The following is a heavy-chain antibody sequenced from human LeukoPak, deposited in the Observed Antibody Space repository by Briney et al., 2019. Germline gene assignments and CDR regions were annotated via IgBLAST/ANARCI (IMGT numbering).Heavy chain of an antibody. CDR2: IDPSDSYT. V-gene: IGHV5-10-1*01. J-gene: IGHJ3*02. CDR1: GYRFTSSW. CDR3: ARHRGGDYGLDAFDI. Sequence: GESLKISCKGSGYRFTSSWISWVRQMPGKGLEWMGRIDPSDSYTNYSPSFQGHVTISDDKSISTAYLQWSSLKASETAMYYCARHRGGDYGLDAFDIWGQGTMVTVSS. D-gene: IGHD2-21*02.